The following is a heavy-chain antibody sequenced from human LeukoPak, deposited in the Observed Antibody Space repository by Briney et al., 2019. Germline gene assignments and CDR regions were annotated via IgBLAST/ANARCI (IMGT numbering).Heavy chain of an antibody. V-gene: IGHV4-59*11. CDR1: GGSISSHY. CDR2: IYYSGST. CDR3: ARTSLYYDFWSGYPTLSNWFDP. D-gene: IGHD3-3*01. Sequence: SETLSLTCTVSGGSISSHYWSWIRQPPGKGLEWIGYIYYSGSTNYNPSLKSRVTISVDTSKNQFSLKLSSVTAADTAVYYCARTSLYYDFWSGYPTLSNWFDPWGPGTLVTVSS. J-gene: IGHJ5*02.